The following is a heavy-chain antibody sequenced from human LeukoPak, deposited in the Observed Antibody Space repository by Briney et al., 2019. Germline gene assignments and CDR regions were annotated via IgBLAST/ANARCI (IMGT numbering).Heavy chain of an antibody. Sequence: GRSLRLSCAASGFTFSSYAMHWVRQAPGKGLEWVAVISYDGSNKYYADSVKGRFTISRDNSKNTLYLQMNSLRAEDTAVYYCFSRVADCSGGSCYPNWFDPWGQGTLVTVSS. D-gene: IGHD2-15*01. CDR3: FSRVADCSGGSCYPNWFDP. CDR1: GFTFSSYA. CDR2: ISYDGSNK. J-gene: IGHJ5*02. V-gene: IGHV3-30-3*01.